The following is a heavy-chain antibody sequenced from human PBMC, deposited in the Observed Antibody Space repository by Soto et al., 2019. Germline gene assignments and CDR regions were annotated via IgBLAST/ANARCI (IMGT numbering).Heavy chain of an antibody. CDR3: ARLNYYDSSGYYSDY. J-gene: IGHJ4*02. V-gene: IGHV4-59*08. D-gene: IGHD3-22*01. Sequence: PSETLSLTCTVSGASITTYYWSWIRQPPGKGLEWIGYYSGGTNYNPSLKSRVTISVDTSKNQFSLKLSSVTAADTAVYYCARLNYYDSSGYYSDYWGQGTLVTVSS. CDR1: GASITTYY. CDR2: YSGGT.